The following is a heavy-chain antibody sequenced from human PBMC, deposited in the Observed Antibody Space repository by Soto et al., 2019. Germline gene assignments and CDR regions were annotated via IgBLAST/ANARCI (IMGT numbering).Heavy chain of an antibody. Sequence: QVQLVQSGAEVKKPGASVKVSCKASGYTFTSYAMHWVRQAPGQRLEWMGWINAGNGNTKYSQKFQGRVTSTRYTSASTAYMAMSSLRSEDTAVYYCARDPVGEYKVVVVPAALSWFVPWGQGTLVTVSS. CDR1: GYTFTSYA. D-gene: IGHD2-2*01. V-gene: IGHV1-3*01. CDR2: INAGNGNT. J-gene: IGHJ5*02. CDR3: ARDPVGEYKVVVVPAALSWFVP.